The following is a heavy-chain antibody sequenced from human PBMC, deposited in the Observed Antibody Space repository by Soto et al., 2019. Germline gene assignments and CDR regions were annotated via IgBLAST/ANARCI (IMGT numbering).Heavy chain of an antibody. V-gene: IGHV3-53*01. D-gene: IGHD5-12*01. Sequence: GGSLRLSCAASGVSIISHYMAWVRQAPGKGLEWISLIYAGGSTFYADSVKGRFTISRDNSKNTLYLQMGSLTAEDTAVYYCASGENGYNKFYFDFWGKGTLVTVSS. CDR3: ASGENGYNKFYFDF. J-gene: IGHJ4*02. CDR2: IYAGGST. CDR1: GVSIISHY.